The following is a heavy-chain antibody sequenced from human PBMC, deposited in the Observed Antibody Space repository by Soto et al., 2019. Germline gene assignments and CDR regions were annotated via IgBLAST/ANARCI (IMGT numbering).Heavy chain of an antibody. D-gene: IGHD3-10*01. CDR3: ARVSVRGGDYYYYMEV. V-gene: IGHV4-34*01. J-gene: IGHJ6*03. CDR1: GEPCSGYY. CDR2: INHSGST. Sequence: LSLTCAIYGEPCSGYYWSWIRQPPGKGLELIGEINHSGSTNYNPSLKSRVTISVDTSKNQFSLKLSSVTAADTAVYYCARVSVRGGDYYYYMEVWGKGTTVTVSS.